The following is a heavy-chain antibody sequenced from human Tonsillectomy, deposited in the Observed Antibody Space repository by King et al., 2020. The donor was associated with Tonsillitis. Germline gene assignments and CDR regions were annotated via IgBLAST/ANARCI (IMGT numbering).Heavy chain of an antibody. CDR2: INRNGGSI. CDR3: ARGVSSGYYPIDY. CDR1: GFTFCDYG. V-gene: IGHV3-20*04. J-gene: IGHJ4*02. D-gene: IGHD3-22*01. Sequence: VQLVESGGGVVRPGGSLRLSCAASGFTFCDYGMTWVRQAPGKGLEWVSGINRNGGSIGYADSVKGRFTISRDNAKNSLYLQMNSLRAEDTAFYYCARGVSSGYYPIDYWGQGTLVTVSS.